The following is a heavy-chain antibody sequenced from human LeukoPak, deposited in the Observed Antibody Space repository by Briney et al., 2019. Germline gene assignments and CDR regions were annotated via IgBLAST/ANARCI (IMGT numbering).Heavy chain of an antibody. J-gene: IGHJ4*02. CDR3: AKDRGACSSTSCYYFDY. V-gene: IGHV3-30*18. Sequence: PGGSLRLSCAAPGFTFSSYGMHWVRQAPGKGLEWVAVISYDGSNKYYADSVKGRFTISRDNSKNTLYLQMNSLRAEDTAVYYCAKDRGACSSTSCYYFDYWGQGTLVTVSS. D-gene: IGHD2-2*01. CDR2: ISYDGSNK. CDR1: GFTFSSYG.